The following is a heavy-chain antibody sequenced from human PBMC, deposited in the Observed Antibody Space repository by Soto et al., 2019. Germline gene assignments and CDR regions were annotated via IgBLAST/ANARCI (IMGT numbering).Heavy chain of an antibody. V-gene: IGHV1-2*02. CDR3: ARGGYYDILTGYRYGMDV. J-gene: IGHJ6*02. D-gene: IGHD3-9*01. CDR2: INPNSGGT. CDR1: GYTFTGYY. Sequence: QVQLVQSGAEVKKPGASVKVSCKASGYTFTGYYMHWVRQAPGQGLEWMGWINPNSGGTNYAQKFQGRVTMTRDTSISTAYMELSGLRSDDTAVYYCARGGYYDILTGYRYGMDVWGQGTTVTVSS.